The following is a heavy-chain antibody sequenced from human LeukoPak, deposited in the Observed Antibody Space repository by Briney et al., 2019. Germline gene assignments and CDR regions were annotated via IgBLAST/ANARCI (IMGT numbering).Heavy chain of an antibody. CDR2: ISAYNGNT. J-gene: IGHJ4*02. CDR3: ARVGGVVVAAKIDY. Sequence: GASVKVSCKASGYTFTSYGISWVRQAPGQGLEWMGWISAYNGNTNYAQKLQGRVTMTTDTSTSTAYMELRSLRSDDAAAYYCARVGGVVVAAKIDYWGQGTLVTVSS. V-gene: IGHV1-18*01. D-gene: IGHD2-15*01. CDR1: GYTFTSYG.